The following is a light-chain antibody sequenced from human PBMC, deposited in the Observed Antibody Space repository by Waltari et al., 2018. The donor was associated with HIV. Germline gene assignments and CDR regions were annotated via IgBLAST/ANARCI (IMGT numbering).Light chain of an antibody. V-gene: IGKV1-5*03. CDR1: QDIKKW. Sequence: DLPMTQSPPPLSSSVGARFTITCRASQDIKKWLAWYQKKPGKAPKLLIYQASLLANGVSPRFSGDGSGTEFTLTITNLHPDDVATYFCQQYNSYPLIFGGGTKVQ. CDR2: QAS. J-gene: IGKJ4*01. CDR3: QQYNSYPLI.